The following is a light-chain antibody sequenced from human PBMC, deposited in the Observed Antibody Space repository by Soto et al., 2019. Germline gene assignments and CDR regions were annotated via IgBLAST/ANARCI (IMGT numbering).Light chain of an antibody. CDR3: QKLHNFPLT. CDR1: QGISSS. V-gene: IGKV1-9*01. CDR2: AAS. J-gene: IGKJ5*01. Sequence: DIQLTQSPSFLSASVGDRVTITCRASQGISSSLAWYQQKPGEAPRLLIYAASTLQSGVPSRFSGSGYGTEFTLTISSVQPDDFASYYCQKLHNFPLTFGQGTRLEIK.